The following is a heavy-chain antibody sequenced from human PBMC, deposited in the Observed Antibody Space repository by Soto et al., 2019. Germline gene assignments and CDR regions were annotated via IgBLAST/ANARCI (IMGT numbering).Heavy chain of an antibody. J-gene: IGHJ4*02. CDR3: AGWGGHDYNY. V-gene: IGHV3-7*03. CDR1: GFTFTDFY. CDR2: IRPDGSET. D-gene: IGHD4-4*01. Sequence: EVQLVRSGGGLVQPGGSLRLSCVGSGFTFTDFYRNWVRQAPGKGLEWVANIRPDGSETNYVESVKGRFTTSRDNAKNSLFLQMNSLRADDTAVYYCAGWGGHDYNYWGQGILVTVSS.